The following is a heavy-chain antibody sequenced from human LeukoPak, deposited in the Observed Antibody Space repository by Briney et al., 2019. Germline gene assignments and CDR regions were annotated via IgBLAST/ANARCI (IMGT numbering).Heavy chain of an antibody. CDR1: GLTFSSYG. D-gene: IGHD4-17*01. J-gene: IGHJ4*02. CDR2: ISYDGSNK. CDR3: AKDLRGGYGDYVLGY. V-gene: IGHV3-30*18. Sequence: PGGSLRLSCAASGLTFSSYGMHWVRQAPGKGLEWVAVISYDGSNKYYADSVKGRFTISRDNSKNTLYLQMNSLRAEDTAVYYCAKDLRGGYGDYVLGYWGQGTLVTVSS.